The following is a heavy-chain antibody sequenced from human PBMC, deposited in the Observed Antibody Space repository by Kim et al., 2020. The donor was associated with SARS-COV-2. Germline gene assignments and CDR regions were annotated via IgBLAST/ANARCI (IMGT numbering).Heavy chain of an antibody. J-gene: IGHJ4*02. Sequence: YYADSVKGRFTISRDNSKNTLYLQMNSLRAEDTAVYYCARDMTYYYDPQGPFDYWGQGTLVTVSS. CDR3: ARDMTYYYDPQGPFDY. D-gene: IGHD3-22*01. V-gene: IGHV3-30*01.